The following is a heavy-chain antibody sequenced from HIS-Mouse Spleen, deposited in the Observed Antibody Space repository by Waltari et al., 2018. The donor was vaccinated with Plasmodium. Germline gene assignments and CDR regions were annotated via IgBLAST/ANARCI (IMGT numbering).Heavy chain of an antibody. D-gene: IGHD2-15*01. J-gene: IGHJ4*02. CDR2: INHSGST. CDR3: ARLVVVASKDSY. V-gene: IGHV4-34*01. CDR1: GGSFSGYY. Sequence: QVQLQQWGAGLLKPSETLSLTCAVYGGSFSGYYWSWIRQPPGKGLGWIGEINHSGSTNYNPSLKRRVTISVDTSKNQVSLKLSSVTAADTAVYYCARLVVVASKDSYWGQGTLVTVSS.